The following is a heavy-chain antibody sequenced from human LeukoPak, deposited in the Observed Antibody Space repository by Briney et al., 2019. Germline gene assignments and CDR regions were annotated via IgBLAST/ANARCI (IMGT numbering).Heavy chain of an antibody. D-gene: IGHD6-19*01. CDR1: GYTFTSYG. CDR2: ISAYNGNT. V-gene: IGHV1-18*01. J-gene: IGHJ6*03. Sequence: ASVNVSCKASGYTFTSYGISWVRQAPGQGLDWMGWISAYNGNTNNAPKFQGRVTMTTDTSTSTAYMELRSLRSDDTAVYYCARGGRQWLVNYYYYYYMDVWGKGTTVTVSS. CDR3: ARGGRQWLVNYYYYYYMDV.